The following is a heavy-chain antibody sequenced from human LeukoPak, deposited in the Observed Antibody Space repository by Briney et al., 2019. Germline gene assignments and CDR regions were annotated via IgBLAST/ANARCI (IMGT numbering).Heavy chain of an antibody. CDR2: INPNSGGT. D-gene: IGHD6-13*01. CDR3: ASKRSSSSWYEWFDP. Sequence: ASVKVSCKASGYTFTGYYMHWVRQAPGRGLEWMGWINPNSGGTNYAQKFQGRVTMTRDTSISTAYMELSRLRSDDTAVYYCASKRSSSSWYEWFDPWGQGTLVTVSS. J-gene: IGHJ5*02. CDR1: GYTFTGYY. V-gene: IGHV1-2*02.